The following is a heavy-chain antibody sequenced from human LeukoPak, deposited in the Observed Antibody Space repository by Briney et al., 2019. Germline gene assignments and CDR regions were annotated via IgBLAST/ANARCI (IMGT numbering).Heavy chain of an antibody. Sequence: GGSLRLSCAASGFTFSSYGMHWVRQAPGKGLEWVAFIRHEGSNKYYADSVKGRFTISRDNSKNTLYLQMNSLRAEDTAVYYCAKGNDGIGDYWGQGTLVTVSS. CDR3: AKGNDGIGDY. CDR1: GFTFSSYG. CDR2: IRHEGSNK. V-gene: IGHV3-30*02. J-gene: IGHJ4*02. D-gene: IGHD1-1*01.